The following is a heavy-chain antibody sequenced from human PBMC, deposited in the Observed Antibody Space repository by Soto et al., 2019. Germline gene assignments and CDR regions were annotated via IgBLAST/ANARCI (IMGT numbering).Heavy chain of an antibody. Sequence: PGGSLRLSCAASGINFGHYGMHWVRQAPGKGLEWVAVISYDGENKDYADSVKGRFTISRDNAKNTLYLQMSSLRTEDTAVYYCAKAKGGATAPLPYYYYVMDLWGQGTTVTVSS. D-gene: IGHD5-18*01. J-gene: IGHJ6*02. CDR1: GINFGHYG. V-gene: IGHV3-30*18. CDR2: ISYDGENK. CDR3: AKAKGGATAPLPYYYYVMDL.